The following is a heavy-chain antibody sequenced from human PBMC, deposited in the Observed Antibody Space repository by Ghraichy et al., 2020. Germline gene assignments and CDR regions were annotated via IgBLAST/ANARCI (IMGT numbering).Heavy chain of an antibody. D-gene: IGHD3-10*01. CDR1: GFIFSSHG. Sequence: LSLTCAASGFIFSSHGMSWVRQAPGKGLEWVSGISGPGGRTYYADSVKGRFTISRDNANQVLYVQMDSLRVEDTATYYCTRDRATMGRGGFDYWGQGTLVTVPS. CDR2: ISGPGGRT. CDR3: TRDRATMGRGGFDY. J-gene: IGHJ4*02. V-gene: IGHV3-23*01.